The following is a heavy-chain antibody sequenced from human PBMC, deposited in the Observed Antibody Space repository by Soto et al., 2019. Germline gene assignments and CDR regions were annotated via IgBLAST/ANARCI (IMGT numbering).Heavy chain of an antibody. CDR1: GFTFSSYA. CDR2: ISGSGGST. Sequence: GGSLRLSCAASGFTFSSYAMSWVRQAPGKGLEWVSAISGSGGSTYYADSVKGRFTISRDNSKNTLYLQMNSLGAEDTAVYYCAKGGRVKQWLVRTVDSYYGMDVWGQGTTVTVSS. V-gene: IGHV3-23*01. CDR3: AKGGRVKQWLVRTVDSYYGMDV. J-gene: IGHJ6*02. D-gene: IGHD6-19*01.